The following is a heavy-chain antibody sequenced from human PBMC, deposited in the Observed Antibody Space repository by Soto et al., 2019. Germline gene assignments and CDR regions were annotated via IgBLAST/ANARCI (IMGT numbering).Heavy chain of an antibody. CDR3: SRVNDGPNFYYYGMDV. V-gene: IGHV4-39*07. D-gene: IGHD2-8*01. CDR1: GGSISSSSYY. CDR2: IYYSGST. Sequence: SETLSLTCTVSGGSISSSSYYWGWIRQPPGKGLEWIGSIYYSGSTYYNPSLKSRVTISVVTSKNQISLKLSSVTAADTAVYYCSRVNDGPNFYYYGMDVWGQGTAVTVSS. J-gene: IGHJ6*02.